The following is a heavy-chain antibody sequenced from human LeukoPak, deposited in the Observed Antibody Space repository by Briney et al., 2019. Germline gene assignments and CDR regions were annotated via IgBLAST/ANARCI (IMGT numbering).Heavy chain of an antibody. CDR1: GFSVSTST. J-gene: IGHJ4*02. CDR2: MMREGIE. D-gene: IGHD6-19*01. V-gene: IGHV3-7*01. Sequence: PGGSLRLSCTASGFSVSTSTMTWVRQAPGKGPQWVANMMREGIEYVDSVKGRFTISRDNAKNSVYLQMNSLRAEDTAVYYCARDRAVAGLFDYWGQGTLVTVSS. CDR3: ARDRAVAGLFDY.